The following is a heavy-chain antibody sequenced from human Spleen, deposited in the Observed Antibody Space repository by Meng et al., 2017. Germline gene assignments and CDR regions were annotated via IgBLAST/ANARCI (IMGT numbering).Heavy chain of an antibody. D-gene: IGHD5-24*01. V-gene: IGHV1-3*04. CDR2: INTDNGNT. J-gene: IGHJ4*02. Sequence: QFQLVQSGAEVKKPGASVKVSCKASGYTFTNYAMHWVRQAPGQRPEWMGWINTDNGNTKYSQKFQGRVTFSRDTSASTASMELSCLTSEDTAVYYCARVWITEMANFDYWGQGTLVTVSS. CDR1: GYTFTNYA. CDR3: ARVWITEMANFDY.